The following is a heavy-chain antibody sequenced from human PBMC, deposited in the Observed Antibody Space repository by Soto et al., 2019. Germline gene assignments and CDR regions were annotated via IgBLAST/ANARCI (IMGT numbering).Heavy chain of an antibody. CDR1: GFTFSSYA. CDR2: ISGSGGST. D-gene: IGHD6-13*01. CDR3: AKDRSSSWALDY. Sequence: GSLRLSCAASGFTFSSYAMSWVRQAPGKGLEWVSAISGSGGSTYYADSVKGRFTISRDNSKNTLYLQMNSLRAEDTAVYYCAKDRSSSWALDYWGQGTLVTVSS. V-gene: IGHV3-23*01. J-gene: IGHJ4*02.